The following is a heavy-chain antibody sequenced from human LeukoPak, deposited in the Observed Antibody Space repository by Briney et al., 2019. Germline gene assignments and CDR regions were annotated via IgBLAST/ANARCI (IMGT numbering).Heavy chain of an antibody. CDR3: ATDRGTADAFDI. Sequence: GASVKVSCKVSGYTLTELSMHWVRQAPGKGLEWMGGFDPEDGETIYAQRFQGRVTMTEDTSTDTAYMELSSLRSEDTAVYYCATDRGTADAFDIWGQGTMVTVSS. D-gene: IGHD3-10*01. V-gene: IGHV1-24*01. CDR2: FDPEDGET. J-gene: IGHJ3*02. CDR1: GYTLTELS.